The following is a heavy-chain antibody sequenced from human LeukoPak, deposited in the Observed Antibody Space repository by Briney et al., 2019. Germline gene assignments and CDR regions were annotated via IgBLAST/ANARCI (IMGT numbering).Heavy chain of an antibody. CDR1: GGSISSSSYH. CDR2: IYHSGST. CDR3: ARDPVVRGIINY. J-gene: IGHJ4*02. D-gene: IGHD3-10*01. V-gene: IGHV4-39*07. Sequence: SETLSLACTVSGGSISSSSYHWGWIRQPPGKGLEWIGSIYHSGSTNYNPSLTSRVSISVDTSKNRFSLKLYSVTAADTALYYCARDPVVRGIINYWGRGTLVTVSS.